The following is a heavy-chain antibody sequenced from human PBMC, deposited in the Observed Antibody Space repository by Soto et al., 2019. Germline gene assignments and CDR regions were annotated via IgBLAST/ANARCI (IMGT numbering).Heavy chain of an antibody. V-gene: IGHV4-34*01. CDR1: GGSFSGYY. CDR3: AGRPYSGYDLPRGSYYGMDV. J-gene: IGHJ6*02. D-gene: IGHD5-12*01. CDR2: INHSGST. Sequence: PSETLSLTCAVYGGSFSGYYWSWIRQPPGKGLEWIGEINHSGSTNYNPSLKSRVTISVDTSKNQFSLKLSSVTAADTVVYYCAGRPYSGYDLPRGSYYGMDVWGQGTTVTVSS.